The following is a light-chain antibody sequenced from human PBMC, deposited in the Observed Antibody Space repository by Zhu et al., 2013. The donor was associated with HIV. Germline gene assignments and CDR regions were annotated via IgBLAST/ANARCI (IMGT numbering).Light chain of an antibody. Sequence: EIVLTQSPGTLSLSPGDRATLSCRASQSFSSNYLAWYQQKPGQAPRLLIYSTSNRATGIPDRFSGSGSGTDFTLTISRLEPEDFAVYYCQHRSSWSLTFGGGTKVEIK. CDR2: STS. J-gene: IGKJ4*01. CDR3: QHRSSWSLT. V-gene: IGKV3D-20*02. CDR1: QSFSSNY.